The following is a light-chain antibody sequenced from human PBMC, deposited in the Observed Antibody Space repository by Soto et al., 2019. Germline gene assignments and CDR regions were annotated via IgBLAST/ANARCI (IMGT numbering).Light chain of an antibody. CDR2: DAS. V-gene: IGKV3-11*01. Sequence: EIVLTQSPATLSLSPGERATLSCRASQSVSSYLAWYQQKPGQAPRLLISDASNRATGIPARFSGSGSGTDFPLTIISLEPEDFAVYYCQQRSNWLFTFGPGTKVDIK. CDR1: QSVSSY. J-gene: IGKJ3*01. CDR3: QQRSNWLFT.